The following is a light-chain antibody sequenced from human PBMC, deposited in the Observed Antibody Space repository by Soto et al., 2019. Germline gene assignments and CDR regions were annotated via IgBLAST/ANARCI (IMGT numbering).Light chain of an antibody. V-gene: IGKV3-11*01. CDR3: QQRSSWPRIT. CDR2: DTS. J-gene: IGKJ5*01. Sequence: EIVLTQSPATLSLSPGERATLSCRASQSVSSHLVWYQQKPGQAPRLLIYDTSNRATSIPARFSGSGSGTDFTLTISSLEPEDFAVYYCQQRSSWPRITFGQGTRLEIK. CDR1: QSVSSH.